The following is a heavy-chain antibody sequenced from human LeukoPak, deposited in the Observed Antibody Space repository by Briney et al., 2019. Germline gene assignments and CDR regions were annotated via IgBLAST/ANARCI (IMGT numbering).Heavy chain of an antibody. J-gene: IGHJ4*02. CDR3: AKGGARLHSYYLDY. CDR1: GFTFSSYD. V-gene: IGHV3-30*02. Sequence: GGSLRLSCAASGFTFSSYDMYWVRQAPGKGLGWVAFVRYDGSQKNYADSVKGRFTLSRDNFKNTLYLQMNSLRVEDTAVFYCAKGGARLHSYYLDYWGQGTLVTVSS. D-gene: IGHD1-26*01. CDR2: VRYDGSQK.